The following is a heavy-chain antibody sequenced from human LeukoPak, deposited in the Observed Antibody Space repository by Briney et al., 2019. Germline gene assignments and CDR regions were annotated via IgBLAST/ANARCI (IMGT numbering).Heavy chain of an antibody. V-gene: IGHV3-53*01. Sequence: GGSLRLSCAASGFTVSSHYMSWVRQAPGKGLEWVSVIYSGGSPYYADSVKGRFTISRDNSKNTLYLQMNSLRAEDTAVYYCAIAGAGTGLFDYWGQGTLVTVSS. CDR1: GFTVSSHY. CDR2: IYSGGSP. D-gene: IGHD6-19*01. CDR3: AIAGAGTGLFDY. J-gene: IGHJ4*02.